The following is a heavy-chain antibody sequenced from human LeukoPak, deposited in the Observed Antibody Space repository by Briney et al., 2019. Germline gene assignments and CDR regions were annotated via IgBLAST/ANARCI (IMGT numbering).Heavy chain of an antibody. CDR3: AELGITMIGGV. CDR2: ISGSGSTI. V-gene: IGHV3-48*03. J-gene: IGHJ6*04. D-gene: IGHD3-10*02. CDR1: GFTFSSYA. Sequence: GGSLRLSCAASGFTFSSYAMSWVRQAPGKGLEWVSYISGSGSTIYYADSVKGRFTISRDNAKNSLYLQMNSLRAEDTAVYYCAELGITMIGGVWGKGTTVTISS.